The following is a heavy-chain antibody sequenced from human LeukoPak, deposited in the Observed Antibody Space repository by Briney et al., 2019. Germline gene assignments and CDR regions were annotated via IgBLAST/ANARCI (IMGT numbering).Heavy chain of an antibody. Sequence: PGGSLRLSCTASGFTFSPYAMGWVRQSPGKGLEWVSGITGNSASSKYADSVKGRFSISRDNSKNTVYLQMNSLRSDDTAVYYCAKGTSTYSSGSFDYWGRGTLVTVSS. CDR3: AKGTSTYSSGSFDY. D-gene: IGHD6-19*01. CDR2: ITGNSASS. J-gene: IGHJ4*02. V-gene: IGHV3-23*01. CDR1: GFTFSPYA.